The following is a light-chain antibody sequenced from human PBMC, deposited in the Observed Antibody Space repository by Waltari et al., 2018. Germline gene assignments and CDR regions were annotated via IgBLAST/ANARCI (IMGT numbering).Light chain of an antibody. CDR3: SSYTRSSSLYV. CDR1: RSDIGAYNY. CDR2: GVT. V-gene: IGLV2-14*01. J-gene: IGLJ1*01. Sequence: QSALTHPASVSGSPGQSITISCAGTRSDIGAYNYVSWYQLHPGKAPKLIIYGVTNRPSGVSTRFSGSKSGNTASLTISGLQADDEADYYCSSYTRSSSLYVFGGGTTVTV.